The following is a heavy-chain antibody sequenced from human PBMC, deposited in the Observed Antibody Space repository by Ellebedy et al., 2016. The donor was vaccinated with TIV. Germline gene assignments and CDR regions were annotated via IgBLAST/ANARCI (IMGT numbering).Heavy chain of an antibody. CDR2: ISFDGGNQ. V-gene: IGHV3-30*18. D-gene: IGHD6-19*01. CDR1: RIAFDLYG. J-gene: IGHJ3*02. CDR3: AKGRSKEVQWLDDPFDI. Sequence: GESLKISXVASRIAFDLYGMHWVRQAPGRGLEWVAVISFDGGNQYYADSVQGRFTISRDNSKNTLFLQMTSLRPEDTAVYFCAKGRSKEVQWLDDPFDIWGRGTMVTVSS.